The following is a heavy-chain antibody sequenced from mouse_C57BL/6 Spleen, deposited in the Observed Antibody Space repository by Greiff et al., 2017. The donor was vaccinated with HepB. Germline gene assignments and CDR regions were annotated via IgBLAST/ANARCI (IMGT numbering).Heavy chain of an antibody. D-gene: IGHD2-1*01. CDR3: ARGAYGNFYAMDY. Sequence: VKLQESGPGLVAPSQSLSITCTVSGFSLTSYGVDWVRQSPGKGLEWLGVIWGVGSTNYNSALKSRLSISKDNSKSQVFLKMNSLQTDDTAMYYCARGAYGNFYAMDYWGQGTSVTVSS. CDR1: GFSLTSYG. J-gene: IGHJ4*01. CDR2: IWGVGST. V-gene: IGHV2-6*01.